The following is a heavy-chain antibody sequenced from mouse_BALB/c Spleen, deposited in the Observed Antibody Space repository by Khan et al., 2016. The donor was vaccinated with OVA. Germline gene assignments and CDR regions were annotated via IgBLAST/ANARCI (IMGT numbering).Heavy chain of an antibody. CDR1: GFTFSNYA. D-gene: IGHD1-1*01. V-gene: IGHV5-9-3*01. CDR2: ISSGGSYT. CDR3: ARELFTTVVATPFAY. Sequence: EVELVESGGGLVKPGGSLKLSCAVSGFTFSNYAMSWVRQTPEKRLEWVATISSGGSYTYYPDSVQGRFTISRDNAKNTLYLQMSSLRSEDTARYNCARELFTTVVATPFAYWGQGTLVTVSA. J-gene: IGHJ3*01.